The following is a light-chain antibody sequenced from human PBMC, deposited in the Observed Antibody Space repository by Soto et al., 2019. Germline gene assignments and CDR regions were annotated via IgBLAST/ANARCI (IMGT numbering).Light chain of an antibody. CDR2: AAS. Sequence: SPRSGSGIASXIARYRASQSISNWLAWYQQKPGKVNKIMIYAASSLQSGVPSRFSGSGSGTDFTLTISSLQPEDFATYYCQQSYSTPWTFGQGTKVDIK. V-gene: IGKV1-39*01. J-gene: IGKJ1*01. CDR1: QSISNW. CDR3: QQSYSTPWT.